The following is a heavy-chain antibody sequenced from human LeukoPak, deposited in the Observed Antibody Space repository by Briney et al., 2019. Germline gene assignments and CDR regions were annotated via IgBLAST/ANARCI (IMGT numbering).Heavy chain of an antibody. Sequence: GGSLRLSCAASGFTFSSYAMSWVRQAPGKGPEWVAFIRYDGSNKYYADSVKGRFTISRDNSKNTLYLQMNSLRAEDTAVYYCAKSGYGGNSMSGAWGQGTLVTVSS. CDR3: AKSGYGGNSMSGA. V-gene: IGHV3-30*02. CDR1: GFTFSSYA. D-gene: IGHD4-23*01. J-gene: IGHJ5*02. CDR2: IRYDGSNK.